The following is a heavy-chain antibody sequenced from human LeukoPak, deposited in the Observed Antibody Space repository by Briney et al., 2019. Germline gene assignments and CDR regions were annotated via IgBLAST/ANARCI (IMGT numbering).Heavy chain of an antibody. D-gene: IGHD3-10*01. Sequence: GGSLRLSCAASGFTFSSHAMSWVRQAPGKGLEWVSAISGSGGSTYYADSVKGRFTISRDNSKNTLYLQMNSLRAEDTAVYYCAKGAWAGYGSGRVPYYFDYWGQGTLVTVSS. CDR2: ISGSGGST. CDR3: AKGAWAGYGSGRVPYYFDY. J-gene: IGHJ4*02. V-gene: IGHV3-23*01. CDR1: GFTFSSHA.